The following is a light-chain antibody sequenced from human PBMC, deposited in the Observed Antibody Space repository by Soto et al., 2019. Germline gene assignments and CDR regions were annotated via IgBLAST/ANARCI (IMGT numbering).Light chain of an antibody. V-gene: IGKV1-17*03. Sequence: DIQMTQSPSAMSASVGDRVTITCRASQGISNYLAWFHQKPGKVPKRLIYAASSLQSGVPSRFSGSRAATKFSPTISSSQPDDDEANYCLQQSSYPPYTFGQGTKLEIK. J-gene: IGKJ2*01. CDR1: QGISNY. CDR3: LQQSSYPPYT. CDR2: AAS.